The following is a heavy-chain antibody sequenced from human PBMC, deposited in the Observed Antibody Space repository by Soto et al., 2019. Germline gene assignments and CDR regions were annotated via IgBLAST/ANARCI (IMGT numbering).Heavy chain of an antibody. V-gene: IGHV1-8*01. CDR3: ARDSGSYYHYYYYGMDV. CDR2: MNPNSGNT. D-gene: IGHD1-26*01. CDR1: GYTFTSYD. J-gene: IGHJ6*02. Sequence: ASVKVSCKASGYTFTSYDINWVRQATGQGLEWMGWMNPNSGNTGYAQKFQGRVTMTRNTSISTAYMELSSLRSEDTAVYYCARDSGSYYHYYYYGMDVWGQGTTATVSS.